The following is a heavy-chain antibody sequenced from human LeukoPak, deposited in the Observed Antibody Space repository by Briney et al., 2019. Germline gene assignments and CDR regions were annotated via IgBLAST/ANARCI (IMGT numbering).Heavy chain of an antibody. V-gene: IGHV3-66*02. Sequence: PGGSLRLSCAASGFSIRTYGLHWVRQAPGKGLEWVSVIYSGGSTYYADSVKGRFTISRDNSKNTLYLQMNSLRAEDTAVYYCARPYYYDSSGYYPYYWGQGTLVTVSS. J-gene: IGHJ4*02. D-gene: IGHD3-22*01. CDR3: ARPYYYDSSGYYPYY. CDR2: IYSGGST. CDR1: GFSIRTYG.